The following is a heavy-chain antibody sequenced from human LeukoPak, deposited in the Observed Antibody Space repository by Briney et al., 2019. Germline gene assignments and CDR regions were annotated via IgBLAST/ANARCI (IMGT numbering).Heavy chain of an antibody. CDR2: IYYSGST. Sequence: SETLSLTCTVSGGSISSSSYYWGWIRQPPGKELEWIGSIYYSGSTYYNPSLKSRVTISVDTSKNQFSLKLSSVTAADTAVYYCARDRPPYDILTGSDPAYYYGMDVWGQGTTVTVSS. J-gene: IGHJ6*02. CDR3: ARDRPPYDILTGSDPAYYYGMDV. D-gene: IGHD3-9*01. CDR1: GGSISSSSYY. V-gene: IGHV4-39*07.